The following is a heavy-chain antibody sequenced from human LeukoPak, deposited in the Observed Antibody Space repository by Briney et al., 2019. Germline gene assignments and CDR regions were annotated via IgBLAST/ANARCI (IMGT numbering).Heavy chain of an antibody. CDR1: GFTFSRYG. Sequence: GGSLRLSCAASGFTFSRYGMHGVRQAPGKGREGVAVISYDGSNKYYADSVKGRFTISRDNSKNTLYLQMNSLRAEDTAVYYCAKEGWRITRFFDIWGQGTMVTVSS. V-gene: IGHV3-30*18. J-gene: IGHJ3*02. D-gene: IGHD3-3*01. CDR2: ISYDGSNK. CDR3: AKEGWRITRFFDI.